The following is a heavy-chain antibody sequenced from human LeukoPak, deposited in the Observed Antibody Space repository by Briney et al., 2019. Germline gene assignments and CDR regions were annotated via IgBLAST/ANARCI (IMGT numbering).Heavy chain of an antibody. J-gene: IGHJ4*02. CDR2: ISSGNSYI. CDR1: GFTFTTYS. Sequence: PGGSLRLSCAASGFTFTTYSMNWVRQAPGKGLEWVSFISSGNSYIYYADSVKGRFTISRDNAKNSLYLQMNSLRAEDTAVYYCAREEYSSSSPACHDYWGQGTLVTVSS. V-gene: IGHV3-21*05. CDR3: AREEYSSSSPACHDY. D-gene: IGHD6-6*01.